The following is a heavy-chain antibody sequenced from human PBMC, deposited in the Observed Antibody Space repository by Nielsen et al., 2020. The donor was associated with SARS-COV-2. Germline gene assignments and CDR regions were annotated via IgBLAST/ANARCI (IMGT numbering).Heavy chain of an antibody. V-gene: IGHV3-64D*06. D-gene: IGHD3-10*01. Sequence: GGSLRLSCSASGFTFSSYAMHWVRQAPGKGLEYVSAISSNGGSTYYADSVKGRFTISRDNSKNTLYLQMSSLRAEDTAVYYCVKDRGYYGSGKSNAFDIWGQGTMVTVSS. CDR2: ISSNGGST. CDR3: VKDRGYYGSGKSNAFDI. CDR1: GFTFSSYA. J-gene: IGHJ3*02.